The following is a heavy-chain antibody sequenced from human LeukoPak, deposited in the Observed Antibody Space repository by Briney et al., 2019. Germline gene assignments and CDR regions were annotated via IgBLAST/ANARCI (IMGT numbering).Heavy chain of an antibody. Sequence: GASVKVSCKASGYTFTSYDINWVRQATGQGLEWMGWMNPNSGNTGYAQKFQGRVTMTRNTSISTAYMELSSLRSEDTAVYYCARGTRTVYSSSSEFDYWGQGTLVTVSS. J-gene: IGHJ4*02. CDR2: MNPNSGNT. CDR3: ARGTRTVYSSSSEFDY. V-gene: IGHV1-8*01. D-gene: IGHD6-6*01. CDR1: GYTFTSYD.